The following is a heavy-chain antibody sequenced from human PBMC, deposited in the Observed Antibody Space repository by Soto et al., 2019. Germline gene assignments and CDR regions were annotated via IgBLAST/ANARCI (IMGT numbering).Heavy chain of an antibody. CDR2: IKQDGSEK. CDR3: ARDLGLGRQAYNWFDP. CDR1: GFTFSSYW. V-gene: IGHV3-7*01. J-gene: IGHJ5*02. Sequence: HPGGSLRLSCAASGFTFSSYWMSWVRQAPGKGLEWVANIKQDGSEKYYVDSVKGRFTISRDNAKNSLYLQMNSLRAEDTAVYYCARDLGLGRQAYNWFDPWGQGTLVTVSS. D-gene: IGHD1-1*01.